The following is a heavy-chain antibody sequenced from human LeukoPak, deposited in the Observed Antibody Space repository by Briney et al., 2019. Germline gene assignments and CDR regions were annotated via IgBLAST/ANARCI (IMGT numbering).Heavy chain of an antibody. CDR1: GGSITTSDFD. V-gene: IGHV4-39*01. J-gene: IGHJ4*02. Sequence: TSETLPLTCTVSGGSITTSDFDWAWIRQPPGQGFEWIATISSSGKAYYYPSLMSRVTISVDTSKNQFSLDVTSVTAADTGLFYCARFKGGTGFDYWGRGILVIVS. CDR2: ISSSGKA. D-gene: IGHD1-26*01. CDR3: ARFKGGTGFDY.